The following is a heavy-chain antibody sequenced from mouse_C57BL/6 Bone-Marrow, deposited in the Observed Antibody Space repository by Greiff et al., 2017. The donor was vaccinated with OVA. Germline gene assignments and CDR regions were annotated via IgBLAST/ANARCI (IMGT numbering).Heavy chain of an antibody. CDR3: ARSVLLRYPYYFDY. V-gene: IGHV1-81*01. CDR2: IYPRSGNT. J-gene: IGHJ2*01. CDR1: GYTFTSYG. Sequence: VQGVESGAELARPGASVKLSCKASGYTFTSYGISWVKQRTGQGLEWIGEIYPRSGNTYYNEKFKGKATLTADKSSSTAYMELRSLTSEDSAVYFCARSVLLRYPYYFDYWGQGTTLTVSS. D-gene: IGHD1-1*01.